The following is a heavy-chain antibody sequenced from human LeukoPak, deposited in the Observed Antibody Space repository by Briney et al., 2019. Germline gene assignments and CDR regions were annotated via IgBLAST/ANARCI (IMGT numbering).Heavy chain of an antibody. Sequence: PSETLPLTCTVSGGSISSYYWSWIRQPPGKGLEWIGYIYYSGSTNYNPSLKSRVTISVDTSKNQFSLKLSSVTAADTAVYYCARGSGWYFYWGQGTLVTVSS. J-gene: IGHJ4*02. V-gene: IGHV4-59*08. D-gene: IGHD6-19*01. CDR3: ARGSGWYFY. CDR1: GGSISSYY. CDR2: IYYSGST.